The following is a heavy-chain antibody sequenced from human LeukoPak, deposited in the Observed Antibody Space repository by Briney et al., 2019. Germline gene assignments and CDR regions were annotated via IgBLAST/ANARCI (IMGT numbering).Heavy chain of an antibody. CDR1: GFTFSSYA. Sequence: QPGGSLRLSCAASGFTFSSYAMHWVRQAPGKGLEWVAVISYDGSNKYYADSVKGRFTISRDNSKNTLYLQMNSLRAEDTAVYYGARAGRKWELLTLFDYWGQGTLVTVSS. CDR2: ISYDGSNK. D-gene: IGHD1-26*01. V-gene: IGHV3-30-3*01. J-gene: IGHJ4*02. CDR3: ARAGRKWELLTLFDY.